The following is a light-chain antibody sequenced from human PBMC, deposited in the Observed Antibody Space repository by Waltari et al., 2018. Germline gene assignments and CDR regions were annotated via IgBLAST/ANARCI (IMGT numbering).Light chain of an antibody. CDR1: QSISGW. CDR2: DVS. V-gene: IGKV1-5*01. CDR3: QHYSSYLVT. Sequence: DILMTQYPSTLSASVGDRVTITCRASQSISGWLAWYQQQPGKAPKILISDVSSLESGVPSRFSGSGSGTKFTLTISSLQPDDFATYYCQHYSSYLVTFGEGTKVEI. J-gene: IGKJ4*01.